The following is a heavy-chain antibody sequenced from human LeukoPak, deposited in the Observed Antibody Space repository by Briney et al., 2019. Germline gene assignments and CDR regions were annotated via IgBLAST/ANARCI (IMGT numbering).Heavy chain of an antibody. CDR3: ARGPEGLLLREGAFDI. J-gene: IGHJ3*02. CDR1: GFTFSSYG. D-gene: IGHD3-22*01. V-gene: IGHV3-30*02. CDR2: IRYDGSNE. Sequence: GGSLRLSCAASGFTFSSYGMHWVRQAPGKGLEWVSFIRYDGSNEYYADSVKGRFTISRENAKNSLYLQMNSLRAGDTAVYYCARGPEGLLLREGAFDIWGQGTMVTVSS.